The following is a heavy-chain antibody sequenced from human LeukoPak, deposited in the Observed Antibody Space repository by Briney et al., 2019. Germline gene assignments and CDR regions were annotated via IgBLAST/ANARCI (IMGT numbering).Heavy chain of an antibody. D-gene: IGHD3-22*01. J-gene: IGHJ4*02. Sequence: ASVKVSCKASGYTFTSYDINWVRQATGQGLEWMGWMNPNSGNTGYAQKFQGRVTMTRNTSISTAYMELSSLRSEDTAVYYCARGYHDSSGTQLDYWGQGTLVTVSS. CDR2: MNPNSGNT. V-gene: IGHV1-8*01. CDR3: ARGYHDSSGTQLDY. CDR1: GYTFTSYD.